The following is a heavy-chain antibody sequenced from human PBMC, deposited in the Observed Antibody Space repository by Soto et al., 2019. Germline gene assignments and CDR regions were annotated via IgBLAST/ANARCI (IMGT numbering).Heavy chain of an antibody. CDR2: LYWDDDQ. D-gene: IGHD4-17*01. J-gene: IGHJ4*02. Sequence: QITLKESGPPLVRPAQTLTLICAFSGFSLTTTSMGVAWIRQPPGKALEWLALLYWDDDQRYSPSLKDRLTISKDTSRSRVVLTISNMNPEDTGTYFCAHAVDYDLLSFDHWGPVTLVTVSS. CDR1: GFSLTTTSMG. V-gene: IGHV2-5*02. CDR3: AHAVDYDLLSFDH.